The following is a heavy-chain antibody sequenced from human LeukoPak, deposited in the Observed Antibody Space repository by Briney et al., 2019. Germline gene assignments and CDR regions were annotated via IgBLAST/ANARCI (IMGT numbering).Heavy chain of an antibody. CDR2: IYTSGST. Sequence: SETLSLTCTVSGGSISSYYWSWIRQPPGKGLERIGYIYTSGSTNYNPSLKSRVTISVDTSKNQFSLKLSSVTAADTAVYYCARHRVYGHFDYWGQGTLVTVSS. D-gene: IGHD2-8*01. J-gene: IGHJ4*02. V-gene: IGHV4-4*09. CDR1: GGSISSYY. CDR3: ARHRVYGHFDY.